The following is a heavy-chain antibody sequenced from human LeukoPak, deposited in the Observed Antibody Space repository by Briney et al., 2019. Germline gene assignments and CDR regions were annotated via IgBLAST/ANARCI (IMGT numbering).Heavy chain of an antibody. CDR1: GFTFNDHH. V-gene: IGHV3-72*01. Sequence: GVSLRLSCSASGFTFNDHHMLWRRQAPGMGLEWVVRSRNRAHSYSTEYAASVEGRSTISRDESRNTPYLQMNSPTAEDTAVYYCATSVNPSFHIDAWGGGGTVTV. J-gene: IGHJ6*03. CDR3: ATSVNPSFHIDA. D-gene: IGHD5/OR15-5a*01. CDR2: SRNRAHSYST.